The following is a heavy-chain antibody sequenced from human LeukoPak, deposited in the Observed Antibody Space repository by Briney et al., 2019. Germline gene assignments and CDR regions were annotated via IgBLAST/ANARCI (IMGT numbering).Heavy chain of an antibody. CDR2: ILYDGSNK. Sequence: GGSLRLSCEPSVLPFSRHDMHGLREAPDKGVEGVASILYDGSNKYYADSVKGRFTISRDNSKNTLYLQMNSLRAEDTAVYYCAKAPDGGNYFDYWGQGTLVTVSS. D-gene: IGHD2-15*01. CDR3: AKAPDGGNYFDY. J-gene: IGHJ4*02. V-gene: IGHV3-30*02. CDR1: VLPFSRHD.